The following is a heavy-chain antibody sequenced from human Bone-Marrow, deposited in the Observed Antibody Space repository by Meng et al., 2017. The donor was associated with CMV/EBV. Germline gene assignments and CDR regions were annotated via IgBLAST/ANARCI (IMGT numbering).Heavy chain of an antibody. CDR2: ISSSSGYI. V-gene: IGHV3-21*01. CDR3: AGEPSPDPYYYYYGMDV. D-gene: IGHD1-14*01. CDR1: GFTFSTYS. J-gene: IGHJ6*02. Sequence: GESLKISCAASGFTFSTYSMNWVRQAPGKGLEWVSCISSSSGYIFYADSVKGRFTISRDNAKNSLYLQMNSLRAEDTAVYYCAGEPSPDPYYYYYGMDVWGQGTTVTVSS.